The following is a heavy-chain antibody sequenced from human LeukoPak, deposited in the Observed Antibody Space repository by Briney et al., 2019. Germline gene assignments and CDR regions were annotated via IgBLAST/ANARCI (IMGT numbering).Heavy chain of an antibody. CDR1: GFXFRNYW. CDR2: IKQDGSEI. J-gene: IGHJ4*02. V-gene: IGHV3-7*05. CDR3: ARASITETTSH. Sequence: GGPLRLSCAASGFXFRNYWINWLRQAPGKGLEWVANIKQDGSEIYYVDSVKGRFTVSRDNAKNSLYLQMNSLRAEDTAVYYCARASITETTSHWGQGTLVTVTS. D-gene: IGHD1-7*01.